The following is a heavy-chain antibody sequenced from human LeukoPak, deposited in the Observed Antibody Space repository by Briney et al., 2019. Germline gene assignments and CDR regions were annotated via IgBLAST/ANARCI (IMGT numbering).Heavy chain of an antibody. D-gene: IGHD3-22*01. CDR3: ARFDRSDSYLDY. J-gene: IGHJ4*02. Sequence: SETLSLTCTVSGGYISSYYWNWIRQPPGKGPEWLGYISYSETTNYNPSLKSRVTISVDTSKNQFSLKLNSVSVADTAVYYCARFDRSDSYLDYWGQGTLVTVSS. CDR2: ISYSETT. CDR1: GGYISSYY. V-gene: IGHV4-59*01.